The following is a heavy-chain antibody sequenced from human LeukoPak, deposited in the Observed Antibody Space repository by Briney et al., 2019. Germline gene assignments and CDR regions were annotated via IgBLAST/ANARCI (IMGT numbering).Heavy chain of an antibody. J-gene: IGHJ4*02. V-gene: IGHV3-7*01. D-gene: IGHD2-2*01. CDR1: GFTFSSYW. CDR2: IKQDGSEK. CDR3: AREQDIVVVPAATDY. Sequence: GGSLRLSCAASGFTFSSYWMSWVRQAPGEGLEWVANIKQDGSEKYYVDSVKGRFTISRDNAKNSLYLQMNSLRAEDTAVYYCAREQDIVVVPAATDYWGQGTLVTVSS.